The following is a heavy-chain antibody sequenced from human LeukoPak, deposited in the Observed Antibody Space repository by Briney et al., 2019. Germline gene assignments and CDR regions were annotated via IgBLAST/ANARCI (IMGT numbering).Heavy chain of an antibody. CDR3: ERREDFWYFDL. CDR2: IYYTGST. J-gene: IGHJ2*01. V-gene: IGHV4-59*08. CDR1: GGSISTYY. Sequence: SETLSLTCTLSGGSISTYYWSWIRQPPGKGLEWIGYIYYTGSTNYNPSLKSRVTFSVDTSKNHFSLKLIPVTAADTAVYYRERREDFWYFDLWGRGTLVTVSS.